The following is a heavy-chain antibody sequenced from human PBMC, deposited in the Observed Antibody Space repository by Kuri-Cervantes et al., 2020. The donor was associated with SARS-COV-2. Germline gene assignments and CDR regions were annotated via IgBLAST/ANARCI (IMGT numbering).Heavy chain of an antibody. Sequence: GGSLRLSCAASGFTFSRFGIHWVRQAPGKGLEWVAVIWHDGSNKYYRDSVKGRFTISRDNSKNTVFLQMNSLRAEDTAVYFCATTRGIGWALVHAFDIWGQGTRVTVSS. CDR3: ATTRGIGWALVHAFDI. CDR2: IWHDGSNK. D-gene: IGHD6-19*01. J-gene: IGHJ3*02. V-gene: IGHV3-33*03. CDR1: GFTFSRFG.